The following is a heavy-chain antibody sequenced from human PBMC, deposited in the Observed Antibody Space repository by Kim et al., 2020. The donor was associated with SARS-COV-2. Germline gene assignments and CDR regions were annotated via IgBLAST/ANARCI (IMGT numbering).Heavy chain of an antibody. D-gene: IGHD3-3*01. Sequence: SLRLSCAASGFTFDDYAMHWVRQAPGKGLEWVSGISWNSGSIGYADSVKGRFTISRDNAKNSLYLQMNSLRAEDTAWYYCAKDMSSSGWTGCDPWGQG. CDR1: GFTFDDYA. CDR3: AKDMSSSGWTGCDP. J-gene: IGHJ5*02. CDR2: ISWNSGSI. V-gene: IGHV3-9*01.